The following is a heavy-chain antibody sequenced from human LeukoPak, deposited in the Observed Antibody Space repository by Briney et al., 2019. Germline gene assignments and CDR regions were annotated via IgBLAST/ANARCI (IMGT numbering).Heavy chain of an antibody. D-gene: IGHD5-12*01. V-gene: IGHV3-66*01. Sequence: PGGSLRLSCAASGFTLSSNYMSWVRQAPGKGLEWVPVIYSGGSTYYADSVKGRFTISRDNSKNTLYLQMNSLRAEDTAVYYCAREYSGYDGFDYWGQGTLVTVSS. J-gene: IGHJ4*02. CDR3: AREYSGYDGFDY. CDR2: IYSGGST. CDR1: GFTLSSNY.